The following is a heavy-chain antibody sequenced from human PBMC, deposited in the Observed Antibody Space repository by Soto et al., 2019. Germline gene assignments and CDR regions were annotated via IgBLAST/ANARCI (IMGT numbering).Heavy chain of an antibody. CDR1: GFTFSSYE. Sequence: GGSLRLSCAASGFTFSSYEMNWVRQAPGKGLEWVSFISSSGSTIYYADSVKGRFTISRDNAKNSLYLQMNSLRAEDTAVYSCAREMYSSSSRGLDYWGQVTLVTVS. D-gene: IGHD6-6*01. CDR2: ISSSGSTI. CDR3: AREMYSSSSRGLDY. J-gene: IGHJ4*02. V-gene: IGHV3-48*03.